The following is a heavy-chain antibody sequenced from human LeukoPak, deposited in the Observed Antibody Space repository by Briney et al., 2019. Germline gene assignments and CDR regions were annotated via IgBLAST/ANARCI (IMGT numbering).Heavy chain of an antibody. D-gene: IGHD6-6*01. Sequence: SETLSLTCAVYGGSFSGYYWSWIRQPPGKGLEWIGEINHSGSTNYNPSLKSRVTISVDTSKNQFSLKLSSVTAADTAVYYCARVRGKYSSSRFDYWGQGTLVTVSS. V-gene: IGHV4-34*01. J-gene: IGHJ4*02. CDR3: ARVRGKYSSSRFDY. CDR1: GGSFSGYY. CDR2: INHSGST.